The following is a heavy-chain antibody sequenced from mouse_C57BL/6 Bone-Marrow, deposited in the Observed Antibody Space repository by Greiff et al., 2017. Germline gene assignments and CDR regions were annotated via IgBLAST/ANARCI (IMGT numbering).Heavy chain of an antibody. V-gene: IGHV1-85*01. CDR1: GYTFTRYD. CDR3: ARGGDTVFDY. J-gene: IGHJ2*01. Sequence: QVQLKQSGPELVKPGASVKLSCKASGYTFTRYDINWVKQRHGQGLEWIGWIYPRDGSTKYNEKFKGKATLTVDTPSSTASMELPSLPSEDSAVSFCARGGDTVFDYWGQGTTLTGSS. CDR2: IYPRDGST. D-gene: IGHD3-3*01.